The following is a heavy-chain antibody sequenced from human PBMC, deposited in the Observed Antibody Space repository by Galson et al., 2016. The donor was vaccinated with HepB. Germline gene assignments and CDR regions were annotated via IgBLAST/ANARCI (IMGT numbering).Heavy chain of an antibody. D-gene: IGHD2/OR15-2a*01. CDR3: AKDRISPLYYYVMDV. V-gene: IGHV3-23*01. J-gene: IGHJ6*02. CDR2: ISGSGGNT. Sequence: SLRLSCAASGFTFNSYGMHWVRQAPGKGLEWVSTISGSGGNTFYADSVKGQFTISRDNSKNTLSLQMNSLRADDTAVYYCAKDRISPLYYYVMDVWGQGTTVTVSS. CDR1: GFTFNSYG.